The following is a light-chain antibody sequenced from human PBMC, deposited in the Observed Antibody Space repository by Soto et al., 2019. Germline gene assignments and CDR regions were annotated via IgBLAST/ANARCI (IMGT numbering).Light chain of an antibody. CDR2: LGS. J-gene: IGKJ2*01. CDR1: QSLLHSNGYSY. V-gene: IGKV2-28*01. Sequence: DIVMTQSPLSLPVSPGEPASISCRSSQSLLHSNGYSYLDWYLQKPGQSPQLLIYLGSNRASGVPDRFSGSGSGTDFTLKISRVEAEDVGVYYCMQALQTPNTFGQGTKREIK. CDR3: MQALQTPNT.